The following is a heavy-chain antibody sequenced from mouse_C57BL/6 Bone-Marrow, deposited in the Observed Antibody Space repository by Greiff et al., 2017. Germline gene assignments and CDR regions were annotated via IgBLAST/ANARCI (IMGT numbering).Heavy chain of an antibody. CDR3: ARVSTVVAHFDY. D-gene: IGHD1-1*01. CDR2: IRNKANGYTT. CDR1: GFTFTDYY. J-gene: IGHJ2*01. Sequence: DVQGVESGGGLVQPGGSLSLSCAASGFTFTDYYMSWVRQPPGKALEWLGFIRNKANGYTTEYSASVKGRFTISRDNSQSILYLQMNALRAEDRATYYCARVSTVVAHFDYWGQGTTLTVSS. V-gene: IGHV7-3*01.